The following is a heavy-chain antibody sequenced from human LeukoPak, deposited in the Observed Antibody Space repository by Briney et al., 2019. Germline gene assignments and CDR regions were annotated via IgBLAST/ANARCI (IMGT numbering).Heavy chain of an antibody. CDR2: ISYDGINR. CDR3: ARSPYSSSWFYFDY. CDR1: GFTFSSYG. J-gene: IGHJ4*02. D-gene: IGHD6-13*01. Sequence: PGRSLRLSCAASGFTFSSYGMHWVRQTPGKGLEWVALISYDGINRYYADSVKGRFTISRDNSKNTLYLQMNSLRAEDTAVYYCARSPYSSSWFYFDYWGQGTLVTVSS. V-gene: IGHV3-30*19.